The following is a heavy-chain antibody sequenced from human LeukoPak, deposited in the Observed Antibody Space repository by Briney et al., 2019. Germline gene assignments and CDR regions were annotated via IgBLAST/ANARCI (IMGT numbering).Heavy chain of an antibody. D-gene: IGHD6-19*01. J-gene: IGHJ3*02. CDR1: GFTFSSYA. V-gene: IGHV3-23*01. CDR3: AKDRSSGWYDAFDI. CDR2: ISGSGGST. Sequence: GGSLRLSCAASGFTFSSYAMSWVRQAPGKGQEWVSSISGSGGSTYYSDSVRGRFTISRDNSKNTLYLQLNSLRAEDTAVYYCAKDRSSGWYDAFDIWGQGTMVIVSS.